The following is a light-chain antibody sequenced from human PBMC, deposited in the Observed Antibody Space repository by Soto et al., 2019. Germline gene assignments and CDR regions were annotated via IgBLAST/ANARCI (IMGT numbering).Light chain of an antibody. J-gene: IGKJ1*01. CDR3: QQYGTSPRR. CDR2: GAS. CDR1: ESVSSNY. V-gene: IGKV3-20*01. Sequence: EIVLTQSPGTLSLSPGERATLSCRATESVSSNYLAWYQQKPGQAPRVLIYGASIRATGIPDRFSGSGSETDFTLTISRLEPEDFAVYYCQQYGTSPRRLGQGSKVDIK.